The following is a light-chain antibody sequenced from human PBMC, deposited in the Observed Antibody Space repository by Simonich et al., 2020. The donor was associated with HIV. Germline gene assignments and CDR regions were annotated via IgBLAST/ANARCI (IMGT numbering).Light chain of an antibody. CDR2: DAS. Sequence: EIVLTQSPATLSLSPGERATLSCRASQSVSSYLAWYQQKPGQATRLLIYDASNRATGIPARFSGSGSGTDFTLTISSLEPEDFAVYYCQQRSNWPPGNTFGGGTKVDIK. CDR1: QSVSSY. J-gene: IGKJ4*01. V-gene: IGKV3-11*01. CDR3: QQRSNWPPGNT.